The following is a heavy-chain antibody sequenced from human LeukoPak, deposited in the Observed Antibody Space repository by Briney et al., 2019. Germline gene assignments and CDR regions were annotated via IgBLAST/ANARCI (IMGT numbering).Heavy chain of an antibody. V-gene: IGHV1-24*01. D-gene: IGHD2-15*01. CDR3: ASGAYCSGGSCYPLVGY. CDR2: FDPEDGET. CDR1: GYTLTELS. J-gene: IGHJ4*02. Sequence: ASVKVSCKVSGYTLTELSMHWVRQAPGKGLEWMGGFDPEDGETIYAQKFQGRVTMTEDTSTDTAYMELSSLRSEDTAVYYCASGAYCSGGSCYPLVGYWGQGTLVTVSS.